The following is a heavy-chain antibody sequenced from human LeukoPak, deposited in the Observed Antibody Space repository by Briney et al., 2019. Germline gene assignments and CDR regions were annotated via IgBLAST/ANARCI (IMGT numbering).Heavy chain of an antibody. CDR2: IYYSGST. V-gene: IGHV4-59*01. CDR3: ARRLPRGSNHPRLWFDP. CDR1: GGSISSYY. J-gene: IGHJ5*02. D-gene: IGHD1-26*01. Sequence: SETLSLTCTVSGGSISSYYWSWIRQPPGKGLEWIGYIYYSGSTNYNPSLKSRVTISVDTSKNQFSLKLSSVTAADTAVYYCARRLPRGSNHPRLWFDPWGQGTLVTVSS.